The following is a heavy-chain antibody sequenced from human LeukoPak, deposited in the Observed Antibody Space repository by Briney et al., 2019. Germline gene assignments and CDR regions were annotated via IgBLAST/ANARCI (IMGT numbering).Heavy chain of an antibody. CDR3: ARDPKIDYYGSGSYVAFDI. V-gene: IGHV3-74*01. D-gene: IGHD3-10*01. Sequence: PGGSLRLSCAASGFTFSSYWMHWVRQAPGKGLVWVSRINSDGSSTSYADSVKGRFTISRDNAKNTLYLQMNSLRAEDTAVYYCARDPKIDYYGSGSYVAFDIWGQGTMVTVPS. CDR1: GFTFSSYW. J-gene: IGHJ3*02. CDR2: INSDGSST.